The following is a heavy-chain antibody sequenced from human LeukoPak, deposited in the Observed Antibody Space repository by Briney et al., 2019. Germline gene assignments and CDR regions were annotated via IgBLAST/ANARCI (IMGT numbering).Heavy chain of an antibody. CDR2: IYQSGSP. Sequence: PSETLSLTCGVSGASVSSIGYSWSWIRQPPGRGLEWIGYIYQSGSPSYNPFLQSRVTISIDKSKNQFSLNLNSVPAADTAVYYCARNSCYDNSGEGAFDIWGQGKMVTVSS. D-gene: IGHD3-22*01. V-gene: IGHV4-30-2*01. CDR1: GASVSSIGYS. J-gene: IGHJ3*02. CDR3: ARNSCYDNSGEGAFDI.